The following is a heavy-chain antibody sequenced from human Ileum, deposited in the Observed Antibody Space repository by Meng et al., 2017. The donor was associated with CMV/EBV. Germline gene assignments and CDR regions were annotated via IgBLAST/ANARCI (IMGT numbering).Heavy chain of an antibody. CDR3: AREGAGY. CDR1: GFTVSSSY. V-gene: IGHV3-66*01. J-gene: IGHJ4*02. Sequence: QLVGVGGRLVQPGGSLRLSCAASGFTVSSSYMSWVRQAPGRGLEWVSVLYVDGSTYYADSVKGRFTISRDNSKNTLFLQMNSLRAEDTAVYYCAREGAGYWGQGTLVTVSS. D-gene: IGHD3-16*01. CDR2: LYVDGST.